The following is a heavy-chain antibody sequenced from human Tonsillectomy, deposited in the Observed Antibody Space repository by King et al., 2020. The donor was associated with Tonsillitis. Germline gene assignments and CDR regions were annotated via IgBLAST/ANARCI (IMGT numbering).Heavy chain of an antibody. D-gene: IGHD2/OR15-2a*01. Sequence: VQLVESGGGVVQPGRSLRLSCAASGFTFSSYAMHWVRQAPGKGLEWVAVISYDGSNKYYADSVKGRFTISRDNSKNTLYLQMNSLRAEDTAVYYCARDFLDAFDIWGQGTMVTVSS. CDR3: ARDFLDAFDI. J-gene: IGHJ3*02. CDR2: ISYDGSNK. V-gene: IGHV3-30-3*01. CDR1: GFTFSSYA.